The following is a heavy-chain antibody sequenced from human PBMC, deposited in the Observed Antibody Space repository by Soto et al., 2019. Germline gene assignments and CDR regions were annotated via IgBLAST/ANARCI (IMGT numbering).Heavy chain of an antibody. V-gene: IGHV1-8*01. Sequence: QVQLVQSGAEVKKPGASVKVSCKPSGYTFTSYDINWVRQAPGQGLEWMVWMSPNSGNTGYAQKFQGRVTITRSTSISTAYMELSSLRSEDTAVYYCARGPPNWGFDSWGQGTLVIVSS. D-gene: IGHD7-27*01. J-gene: IGHJ4*01. CDR2: MSPNSGNT. CDR1: GYTFTSYD. CDR3: ARGPPNWGFDS.